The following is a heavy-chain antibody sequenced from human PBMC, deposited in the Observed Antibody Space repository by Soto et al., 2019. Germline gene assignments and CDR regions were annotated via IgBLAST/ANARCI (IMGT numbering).Heavy chain of an antibody. D-gene: IGHD5-18*01. CDR2: IYYSGST. Sequence: SETLSLTCTVSGGSIRSSSYYWGWIRQPPGKGLEWIGSIYYSGSTYYNPSLKSRVTISVDTSKNQFSLKLSSVTAADTAVYYCARHGDRAMALTPYYYHMDVWGKGTTVTVSS. V-gene: IGHV4-39*01. J-gene: IGHJ6*03. CDR1: GGSIRSSSYY. CDR3: ARHGDRAMALTPYYYHMDV.